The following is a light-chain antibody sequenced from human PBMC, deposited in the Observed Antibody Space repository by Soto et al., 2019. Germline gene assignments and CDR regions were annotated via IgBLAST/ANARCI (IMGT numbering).Light chain of an antibody. Sequence: QSVLTQPPSASGSPGQSVTISCTGTSSDVGAYNYVSWYQQHPGKAPKLMIYEVSKRPSGVPDRFPGSKSGTSASLAITGLQAEDEADYYCQSYDSSLSRYVFGAGTKVTVL. J-gene: IGLJ1*01. CDR3: QSYDSSLSRYV. V-gene: IGLV2-8*01. CDR1: SSDVGAYNY. CDR2: EVS.